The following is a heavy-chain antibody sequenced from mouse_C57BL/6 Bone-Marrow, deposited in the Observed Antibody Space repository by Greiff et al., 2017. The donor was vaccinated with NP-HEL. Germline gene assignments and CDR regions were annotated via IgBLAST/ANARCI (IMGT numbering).Heavy chain of an antibody. J-gene: IGHJ2*01. V-gene: IGHV5-4*01. CDR1: GFTFSSYA. CDR2: ISDGGSYT. D-gene: IGHD6-5*01. Sequence: EVKLVESGGGLVKPGGSLKLSCAASGFTFSSYAMSWVRQTPEKRLEWVATISDGGSYTYYPDNVKGRFTISRDNAKNNLYLQMSHLKSEDTAMYYCARDPLLGYWGQGTTLTVSS. CDR3: ARDPLLGY.